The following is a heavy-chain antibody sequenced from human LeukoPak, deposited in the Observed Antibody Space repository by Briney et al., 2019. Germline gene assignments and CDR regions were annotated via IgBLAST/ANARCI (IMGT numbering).Heavy chain of an antibody. CDR1: GFNFSRNG. CDR3: ARDFDDANGDYYYIPDY. D-gene: IGHD2-8*01. Sequence: GGSLRLSCAASGFNFSRNGMHWARQAPGKGLEWVAFIRYDGSKKFYGDSVRGRFTISRDNSKNTLYLQMNSLRDEDTAVYCCARDFDDANGDYYYIPDYWGQGMLVTVSS. J-gene: IGHJ4*02. CDR2: IRYDGSKK. V-gene: IGHV3-30*02.